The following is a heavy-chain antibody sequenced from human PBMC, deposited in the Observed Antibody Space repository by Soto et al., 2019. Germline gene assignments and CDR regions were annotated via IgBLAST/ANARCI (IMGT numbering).Heavy chain of an antibody. CDR2: IYHRGTT. D-gene: IGHD6-19*01. CDR3: ARHIGVTGTRGFDY. J-gene: IGHJ4*02. V-gene: IGHV4-4*02. Sequence: QVQLQESGPGLVKPSGTLSLTCAVSGGSISDNNWWSWVRQPPGKGLEWIGEIYHRGTTNYRPSLRSRVTISMDKSKNQISLTLDSVTAADSAAYYCARHIGVTGTRGFDYWGQGILFTVSP. CDR1: GGSISDNNW.